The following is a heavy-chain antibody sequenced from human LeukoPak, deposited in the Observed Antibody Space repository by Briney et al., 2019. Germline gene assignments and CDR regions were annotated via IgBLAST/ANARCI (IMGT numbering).Heavy chain of an antibody. CDR2: INPNSGGT. Sequence: ASVKVSCKASGYTFTGYYMHWVRQAPGQGLEWMGWINPNSGGTNYAQKFQGRVTMTRDTSISTAYMELSRLRSDDTAVYYCARAGERLYSSSWFYHDAFDIWGQGTMVTVSS. CDR3: ARAGERLYSSSWFYHDAFDI. V-gene: IGHV1-2*02. D-gene: IGHD6-13*01. CDR1: GYTFTGYY. J-gene: IGHJ3*02.